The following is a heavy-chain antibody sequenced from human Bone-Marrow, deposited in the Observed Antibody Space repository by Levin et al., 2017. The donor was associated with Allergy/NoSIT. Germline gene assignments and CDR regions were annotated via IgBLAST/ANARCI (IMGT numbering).Heavy chain of an antibody. J-gene: IGHJ4*02. V-gene: IGHV3-13*04. D-gene: IGHD6-19*01. CDR3: ARETGMGSRGWGGLDS. CDR1: GFTFSRYD. CDR2: MGVAGDT. Sequence: GGSLRLSCAASGFTFSRYDMHWVRQAPGKGLEWVSAMGVAGDTYYPGSVKGRFTISRDDAESSLYLQMNNVRAGDTAVYYCARETGMGSRGWGGLDSWGRGTLVTVSS.